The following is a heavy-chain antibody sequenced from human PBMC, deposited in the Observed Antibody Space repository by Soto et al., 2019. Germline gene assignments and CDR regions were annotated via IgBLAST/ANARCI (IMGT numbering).Heavy chain of an antibody. D-gene: IGHD2-8*01. CDR3: ARDRCTTAKCYTHHLDV. V-gene: IGHV1-18*04. Sequence: QGQLVQSGGEVTKPGASVKVSCNASGYTFTSYGISWVRQAPGQGLEWMGWISPYSGHTKDAQKVQGRVTLTTETSTGTAYIELRSLASDDTAVYYCARDRCTTAKCYTHHLDVWGQGTTVKVSS. J-gene: IGHJ6*02. CDR1: GYTFTSYG. CDR2: ISPYSGHT.